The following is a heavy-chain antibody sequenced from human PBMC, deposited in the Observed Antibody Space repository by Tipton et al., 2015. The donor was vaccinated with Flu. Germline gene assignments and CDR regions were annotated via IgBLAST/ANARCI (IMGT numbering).Heavy chain of an antibody. CDR3: ASPPGRGSYYVRLYY. CDR1: GGTFSSYA. D-gene: IGHD1-26*01. J-gene: IGHJ4*02. CDR2: IIPIFGTA. Sequence: QSGAEVKKPGSSVKVSCKASGGTFSSYAISWVRQAPGQGLEWMGRIIPIFGTANYAQKFQGRVTITADESTSIAYMELSSLRSEDTAVYYCASPPGRGSYYVRLYYWGQGTLVTVSS. V-gene: IGHV1-69*15.